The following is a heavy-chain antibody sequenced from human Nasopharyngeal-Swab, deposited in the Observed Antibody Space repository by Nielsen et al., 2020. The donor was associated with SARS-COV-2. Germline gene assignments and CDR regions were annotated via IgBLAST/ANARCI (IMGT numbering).Heavy chain of an antibody. J-gene: IGHJ4*02. CDR3: ARVYQYSRRVGY. CDR2: ISVYNGQT. Sequence: WVRQAPGQGLEWMGWISVYNGQTSYAQKLQGRVFLTTDTSTSTAYMELRSLRGDDTAVYYCARVYQYSRRVGYWGQGTPVTVSS. V-gene: IGHV1-18*01. D-gene: IGHD6-6*01.